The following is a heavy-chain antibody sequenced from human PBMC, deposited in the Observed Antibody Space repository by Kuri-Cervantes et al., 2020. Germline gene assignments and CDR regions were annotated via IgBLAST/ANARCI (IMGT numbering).Heavy chain of an antibody. Sequence: GGSLRLSCAASGFPFSNYAMTWVRQAPGRGLEWVSSIGVNGGTTKYSDSVKGRFTISRDNSKNTLYLQMNSLRAEDTAVYYCARHSSYGGYDVFIDFWGQGTLVTVSS. V-gene: IGHV3-23*01. CDR3: ARHSSYGGYDVFIDF. D-gene: IGHD5-12*01. CDR1: GFPFSNYA. J-gene: IGHJ4*02. CDR2: IGVNGGTT.